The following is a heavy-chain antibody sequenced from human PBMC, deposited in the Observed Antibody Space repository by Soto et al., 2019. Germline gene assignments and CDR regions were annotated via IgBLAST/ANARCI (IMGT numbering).Heavy chain of an antibody. CDR3: ARLPIYCSGGSCYSGRYYFDY. CDR2: IIPIFGTA. J-gene: IGHJ4*02. Sequence: QVQLVQSGAEVKKPGSSVKVSCKASGGTFSSYAISWVRQAPGQGLEWMGGIIPIFGTANYAQKFKGRVTINADESTSTAYMELSSLRSEDTAVYYCARLPIYCSGGSCYSGRYYFDYWGQGTLVTVSS. D-gene: IGHD2-15*01. V-gene: IGHV1-69*01. CDR1: GGTFSSYA.